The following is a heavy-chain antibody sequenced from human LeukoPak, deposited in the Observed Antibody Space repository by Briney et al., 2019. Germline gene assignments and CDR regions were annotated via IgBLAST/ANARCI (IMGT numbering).Heavy chain of an antibody. D-gene: IGHD3-22*01. CDR3: ARDSTLSRVITATTTYHYFYYIDV. CDR1: GGTFSSYA. Sequence: SVRVSCKASGGTFSSYAITWVRQAPGQGLEWIGGIIPVFQTPNYAQNFRGRVTITTDESTRTAYMELSSLRSEDTAIYYCARDSTLSRVITATTTYHYFYYIDVWGKGTTVTISS. J-gene: IGHJ6*03. CDR2: IIPVFQTP. V-gene: IGHV1-69*05.